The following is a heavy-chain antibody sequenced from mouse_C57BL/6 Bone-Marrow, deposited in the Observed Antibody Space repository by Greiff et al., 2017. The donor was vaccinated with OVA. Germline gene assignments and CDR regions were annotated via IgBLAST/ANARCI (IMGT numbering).Heavy chain of an antibody. CDR1: GYTFTSYW. CDR2: IDPSDSYT. CDR3: AREGYSNYDYYAMDD. J-gene: IGHJ4*01. D-gene: IGHD2-5*01. Sequence: VQLQQPGAELVRPGTSVKLSCKASGYTFTSYWMHWVKQRPGQGLEWIGVIDPSDSYTNYNQKFKGKATVTVDTSSSTAYMQLSSLTSEDSAVYYCAREGYSNYDYYAMDDWGQGTSVTVSS. V-gene: IGHV1-59*01.